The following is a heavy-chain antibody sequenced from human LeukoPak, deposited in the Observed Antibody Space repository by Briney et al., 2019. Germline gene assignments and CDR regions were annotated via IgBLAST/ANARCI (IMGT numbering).Heavy chain of an antibody. Sequence: SVKVSCKASGFTFTSSAVHWARQARGQRLEWIGWIVVGSGNTNYAQKFQERVTITRDMSTSTAYMELSSLRSEDTAVYYCAAAESSGWYAFYYYYGMDVWGQGTTVTVSS. V-gene: IGHV1-58*01. J-gene: IGHJ6*02. CDR2: IVVGSGNT. D-gene: IGHD6-19*01. CDR3: AAAESSGWYAFYYYYGMDV. CDR1: GFTFTSSA.